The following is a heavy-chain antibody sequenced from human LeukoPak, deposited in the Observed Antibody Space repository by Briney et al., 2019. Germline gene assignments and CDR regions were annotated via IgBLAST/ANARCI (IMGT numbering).Heavy chain of an antibody. D-gene: IGHD6-19*01. CDR1: GFTFSRYS. Sequence: GGSLRLSCAASGFTFSRYSMNWVRQAPGKGLEWVSYISSSGSTIYYADSVKGRFTISRDNAKNSLYLQMNSLRAEDTAVYYCASSGRYSSGWYEILWFDPWGQGTLVTVSS. J-gene: IGHJ5*02. CDR2: ISSSGSTI. V-gene: IGHV3-48*04. CDR3: ASSGRYSSGWYEILWFDP.